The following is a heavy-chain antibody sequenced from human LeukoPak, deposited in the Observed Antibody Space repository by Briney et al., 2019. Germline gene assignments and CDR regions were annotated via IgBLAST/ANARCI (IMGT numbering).Heavy chain of an antibody. J-gene: IGHJ5*01. CDR2: ISGTGGAT. Sequence: GGSLRLSCVASGFSFGNYAMSWVRQAPGKGLQWVSQISGTGGATWYAGFARDRFTISRDNSKKTLYLQMSGLRVEDTAMYYCXXDPRDTYGTNWFVSWGQGTLLIVSS. CDR3: XXDPRDTYGTNWFVS. V-gene: IGHV3-23*01. CDR1: GFSFGNYA. D-gene: IGHD2-21*01.